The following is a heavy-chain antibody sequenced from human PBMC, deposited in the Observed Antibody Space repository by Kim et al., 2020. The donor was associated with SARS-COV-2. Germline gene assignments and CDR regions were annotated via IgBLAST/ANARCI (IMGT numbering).Heavy chain of an antibody. Sequence: SETLSLTCTVSGGSISSGGYYWSWIRQHPGKGLEWIGYIYYSGSAYYNPSLKSRVTISVDTSKNPFSLKLSSVTAADTAVYYCARCPPGIDPLGVTYWYFDLWGRGTLLNVSS. V-gene: IGHV4-31*03. J-gene: IGHJ2*01. CDR3: ARCPPGIDPLGVTYWYFDL. CDR1: GGSISSGGYY. CDR2: IYYSGSA. D-gene: IGHD2-21*02.